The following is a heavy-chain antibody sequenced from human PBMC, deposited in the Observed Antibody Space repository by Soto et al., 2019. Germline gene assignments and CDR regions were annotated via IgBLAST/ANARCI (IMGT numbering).Heavy chain of an antibody. D-gene: IGHD3-16*01. Sequence: SETLSLTCTVSSGSISSTIYSWDWIRQPPGKGLEWIGSIFYSGSTYYNPSLKSRVTISVDTSKNQFSLTLTSVTAADTAVYYCAKQWRGVSCPLFGPLGQGTLVTVSS. J-gene: IGHJ5*02. CDR1: SGSISSTIYS. CDR2: IFYSGST. V-gene: IGHV4-39*01. CDR3: AKQWRGVSCPLFGP.